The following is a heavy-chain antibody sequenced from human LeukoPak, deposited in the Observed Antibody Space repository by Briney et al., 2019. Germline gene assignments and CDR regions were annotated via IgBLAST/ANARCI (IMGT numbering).Heavy chain of an antibody. CDR2: INHSGST. J-gene: IGHJ4*02. D-gene: IGHD2-15*01. CDR3: ASQGYCSGGSCYSGGAFDY. Sequence: SGTLSPTCAVYGGSFSGYYWSWIRQPPGKGLEWIGEINHSGSTNYNPSLKSRVTISVDTSKNHFSLNLTSVTAADTALYYCASQGYCSGGSCYSGGAFDYWGQGTLVTVSS. CDR1: GGSFSGYY. V-gene: IGHV4-34*01.